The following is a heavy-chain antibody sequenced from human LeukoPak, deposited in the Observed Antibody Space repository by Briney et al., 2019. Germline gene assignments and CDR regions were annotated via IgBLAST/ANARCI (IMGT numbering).Heavy chain of an antibody. CDR1: GGSISSYY. CDR2: IYTSGST. D-gene: IGHD3-3*01. V-gene: IGHV4-4*07. J-gene: IGHJ4*02. Sequence: SETLSLTCPVSGGSISSYYWSWIRQPAGKGLEWIGRIYTSGSTNYNPSLKSRVTMSVDTYKNQFSLELSSVTGADTAVYYCARGLRFLEWYYFDYWGQGTLVTVSS. CDR3: ARGLRFLEWYYFDY.